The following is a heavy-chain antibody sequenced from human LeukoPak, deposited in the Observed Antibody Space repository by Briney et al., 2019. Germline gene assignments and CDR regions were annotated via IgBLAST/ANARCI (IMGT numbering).Heavy chain of an antibody. CDR3: AKDRYYYGSGSYPPSYYYYGMDV. J-gene: IGHJ6*02. CDR2: ISWNSGSI. CDR1: GFTFDDYA. Sequence: PGGSLRLSCAASGFTFDDYAMHWVRQAPGKGLEWVSGISWNSGSIGYADSVKGRFTVSRDNAKNSLYLQMNSLRAEDTALYYCAKDRYYYGSGSYPPSYYYYGMDVWGQGTTVTVSS. D-gene: IGHD3-10*01. V-gene: IGHV3-9*01.